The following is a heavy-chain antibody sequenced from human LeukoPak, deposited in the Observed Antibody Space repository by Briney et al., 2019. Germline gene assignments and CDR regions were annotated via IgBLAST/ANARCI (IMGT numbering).Heavy chain of an antibody. CDR1: GGSFSGYY. J-gene: IGHJ4*02. D-gene: IGHD3-10*01. CDR2: INHSGST. V-gene: IGHV4-34*01. CDR3: ARGPRFYGSGSYFDY. Sequence: SETLSLTCAVYGGSFSGYYWSWIRQPPGKGLEWIGEINHSGSTNYNPSLKGRVTISVDTSKNQFSLKLSSVTAADTAVYYCARGPRFYGSGSYFDYWGQGTLVTVSS.